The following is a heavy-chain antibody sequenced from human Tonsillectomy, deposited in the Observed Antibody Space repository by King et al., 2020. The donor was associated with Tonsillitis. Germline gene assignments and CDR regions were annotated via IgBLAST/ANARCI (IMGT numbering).Heavy chain of an antibody. D-gene: IGHD3-22*01. J-gene: IGHJ4*02. Sequence: VQLQQWGAGLLKPSETLSLTCAVYGGSFSTYYWSWIRQPPGKGLEWIGDINDSGSTKYNPSLKSRVTLSVDTSKNQFSLKLCSVTAADTAVYYCARCYYDTSGSQEFDYWGQGTLVTVSS. V-gene: IGHV4-34*01. CDR2: INDSGST. CDR3: ARCYYDTSGSQEFDY. CDR1: GGSFSTYY.